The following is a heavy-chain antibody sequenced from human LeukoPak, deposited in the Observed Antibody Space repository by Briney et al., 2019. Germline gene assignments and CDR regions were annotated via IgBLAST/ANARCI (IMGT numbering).Heavy chain of an antibody. CDR3: ARAEDSAAGTVDLDY. D-gene: IGHD6-13*01. Sequence: PGGSLRLSCAASGFTFSSYSMNWVRQAPGKGLEWVSSISSSSSYIYYADSVKGRFTISRDNAKNSLYLQMNSLRAEDTAVYYCARAEDSAAGTVDLDYWGQGTLVTASS. CDR2: ISSSSSYI. J-gene: IGHJ4*02. CDR1: GFTFSSYS. V-gene: IGHV3-21*01.